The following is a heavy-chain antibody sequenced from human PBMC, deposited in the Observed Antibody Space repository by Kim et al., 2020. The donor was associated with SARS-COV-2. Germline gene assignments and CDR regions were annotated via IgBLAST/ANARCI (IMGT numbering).Heavy chain of an antibody. CDR3: VSPYDSSGLDAFDI. D-gene: IGHD3-22*01. CDR1: GGTFSSYA. J-gene: IGHJ3*02. CDR2: FIPIFGTA. V-gene: IGHV1-69*13. Sequence: SVKVSCKASGGTFSSYAISWVRQAPGQGLEWMGGFIPIFGTANYAQKFQGRVTITADESTSTAYMELSSLRSEDTAVYYCVSPYDSSGLDAFDIWGQGTMVTVSS.